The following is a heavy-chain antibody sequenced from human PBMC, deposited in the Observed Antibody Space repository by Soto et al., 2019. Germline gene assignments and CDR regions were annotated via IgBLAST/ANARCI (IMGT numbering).Heavy chain of an antibody. D-gene: IGHD5-12*01. J-gene: IGHJ6*02. Sequence: GASVKVSCKASGFTFTSSGVQWVRQARGQRLEWIGWIVVGSGNTNYAQKFQERVTITRDMSTSTAYMELSSLRSEDTAVYYCAADRLAWLRHWNYYYYGIYVWAQGTTVTVSS. CDR1: GFTFTSSG. CDR3: AADRLAWLRHWNYYYYGIYV. CDR2: IVVGSGNT. V-gene: IGHV1-58*01.